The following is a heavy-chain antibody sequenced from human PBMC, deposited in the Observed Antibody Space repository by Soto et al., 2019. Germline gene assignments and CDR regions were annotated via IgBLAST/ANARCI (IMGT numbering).Heavy chain of an antibody. CDR3: ASPRLSSDGTTPIDY. CDR1: GFTFSTYA. V-gene: IGHV3-30-3*01. CDR2: ISYDGSKK. Sequence: QVQLVESGGGVVQPGRSLRLSCAASGFTFSTYAMHWVRQAPGKGLEWVAVISYDGSKKYHADSVKGRFTISRDNSKNTVYLQMSSLRTEDTAVYYCASPRLSSDGTTPIDYWGQGTLVTVSS. J-gene: IGHJ4*02. D-gene: IGHD1-1*01.